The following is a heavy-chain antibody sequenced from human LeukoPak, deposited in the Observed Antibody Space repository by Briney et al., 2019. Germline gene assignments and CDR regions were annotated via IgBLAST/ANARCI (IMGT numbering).Heavy chain of an antibody. CDR1: GXSISSDY. CDR2: IHYSGSA. Sequence: SETLSLTCTVSGXSISSDYGSWIRQPPGKGLEWIGYIHYSGSANYSPSFKSRVTISLDTSKNHFSLKLSSVTAADTAVYYCARHRYTSGWNGIDYWGQGTLVTVSS. V-gene: IGHV4-59*08. D-gene: IGHD6-19*01. CDR3: ARHRYTSGWNGIDY. J-gene: IGHJ4*02.